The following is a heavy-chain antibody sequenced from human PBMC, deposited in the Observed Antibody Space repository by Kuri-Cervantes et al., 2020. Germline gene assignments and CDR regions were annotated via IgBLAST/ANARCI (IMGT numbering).Heavy chain of an antibody. J-gene: IGHJ5*02. V-gene: IGHV4-59*01. CDR2: IYYSGST. D-gene: IGHD2-2*03. Sequence: SETLSLTCTVSGGSISGYYWSWIRQPPGKGLEWIGYIYYSGSTNYNPSLKSRVTISVDTSKNQFSLKLSSVTAADTAVYYCARVGSQGGYCSSTSCYGNWFDPWGQGTLVTVSS. CDR3: ARVGSQGGYCSSTSCYGNWFDP. CDR1: GGSISGYY.